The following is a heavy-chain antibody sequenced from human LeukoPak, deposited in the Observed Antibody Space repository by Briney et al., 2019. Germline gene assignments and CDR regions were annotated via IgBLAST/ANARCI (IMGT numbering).Heavy chain of an antibody. J-gene: IGHJ6*03. CDR1: GFTFDDYA. V-gene: IGHV3-9*01. CDR3: AKAYSSYYYYYMDV. CDR2: ISWNSGSI. Sequence: TGGSLRLSCAASGFTFDDYAMHWVRQAPGKGLEWVSGISWNSGSIGYADSVKGRFTISRDNAKNSLYLQMDSLRAEDTALYYCAKAYSSYYYYYMDVWGKGTTVTISS. D-gene: IGHD2-21*01.